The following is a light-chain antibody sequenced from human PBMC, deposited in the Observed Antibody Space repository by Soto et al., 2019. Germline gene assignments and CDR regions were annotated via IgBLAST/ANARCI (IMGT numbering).Light chain of an antibody. CDR2: DVS. V-gene: IGLV2-14*01. Sequence: QSALTQPASVSGSPGQSITISCTGTSSEVGTYNYVSWYQQHPGKAPKLMIYDVSYRPSGVSERFSGSKSCNTASLTIAGLQAEDEADYYCSAYTSSSTSVVVGGGTKLTVL. J-gene: IGLJ2*01. CDR1: SSEVGTYNY. CDR3: SAYTSSSTSVV.